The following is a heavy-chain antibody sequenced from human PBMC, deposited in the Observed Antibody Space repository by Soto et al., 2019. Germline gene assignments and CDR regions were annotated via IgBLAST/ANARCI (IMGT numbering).Heavy chain of an antibody. Sequence: QVQLVQSGAEVKKPGSSVRVSCKASGGNFRSQSISISWVRQAPGQGLEWMGRAIPVLGVANYAQRFQGKVTITADKSTSTVYMELSSLRPQDTAVYYCARDRYVAAAGTVETNYYYGMDIWGQGTTLTVSS. J-gene: IGHJ6*02. CDR2: AIPVLGVA. CDR1: GGNFRSQS. V-gene: IGHV1-69*08. D-gene: IGHD6-13*01. CDR3: ARDRYVAAAGTVETNYYYGMDI.